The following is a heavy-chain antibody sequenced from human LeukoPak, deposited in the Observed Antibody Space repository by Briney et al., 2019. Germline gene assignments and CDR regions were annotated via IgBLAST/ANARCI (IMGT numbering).Heavy chain of an antibody. CDR2: ISGSGGST. Sequence: GGSLRLSCVASGFPFSSYSMNWVRQAPGKGLEWVSAISGSGGSTYYADSVKGRFTISRDNSKNTLYLQMNSLRAEDTAVYYCAKTEGYYYYYGMDVWGQGTTVTVSS. CDR1: GFPFSSYS. J-gene: IGHJ6*02. V-gene: IGHV3-23*01. CDR3: AKTEGYYYYYGMDV.